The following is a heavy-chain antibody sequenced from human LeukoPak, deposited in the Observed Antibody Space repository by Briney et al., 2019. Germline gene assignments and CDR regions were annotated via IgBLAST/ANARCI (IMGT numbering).Heavy chain of an antibody. V-gene: IGHV3-23*01. CDR3: AKSGGIWFGEFFDY. J-gene: IGHJ4*02. CDR1: GFTVSSNY. Sequence: GGSLRLSCAASGFTVSSNYMSWVRQAPGKGLEWVSGISGSGGSTYYADSVKGRFTISRDNSKNTLYLQMNSLRAEDTAVYYCAKSGGIWFGEFFDYWGQGTLVTVSS. D-gene: IGHD3-10*01. CDR2: ISGSGGST.